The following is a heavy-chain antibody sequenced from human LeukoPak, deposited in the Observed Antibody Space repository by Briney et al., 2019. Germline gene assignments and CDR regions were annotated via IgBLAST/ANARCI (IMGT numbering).Heavy chain of an antibody. CDR2: ISPSSDTI. D-gene: IGHD7-27*01. CDR1: GFTFSDYS. CDR3: ARDPPNWGFGL. Sequence: GGSLRLSCAASGFTFSDYSMNWVRQAPGKGLEWISYISPSSDTIYYADSVRGRFTISRDNAKRSPYLRMNSLRADDTALYYCARDPPNWGFGLWGQGTLVTVSS. V-gene: IGHV3-48*01. J-gene: IGHJ1*01.